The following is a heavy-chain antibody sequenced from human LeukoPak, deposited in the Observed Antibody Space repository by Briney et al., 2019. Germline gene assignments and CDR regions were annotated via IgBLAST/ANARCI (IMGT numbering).Heavy chain of an antibody. CDR2: ISSSSSTI. J-gene: IGHJ6*03. CDR1: GFTFSSYS. D-gene: IGHD6-6*01. V-gene: IGHV3-48*01. CDR3: ASIAAQYYYYYYYMDV. Sequence: PGGSLRLSCAASGFTFSSYSMNWVRRAPGEGLEWVSYISSSSSTIYYADSVKGRFTISRDNAKNSLYLQMNSLRAEDTAVYYCASIAAQYYYYYYYMDVWGKGTTVTVSS.